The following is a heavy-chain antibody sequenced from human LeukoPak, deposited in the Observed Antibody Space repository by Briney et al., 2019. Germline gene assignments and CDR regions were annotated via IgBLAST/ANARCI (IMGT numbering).Heavy chain of an antibody. CDR3: ARDARSGYCVY. CDR1: GGSISSGGYY. CDR2: IYYSGST. J-gene: IGHJ4*02. D-gene: IGHD3-22*01. V-gene: IGHV4-31*03. Sequence: SQTLSLTCTVSGGSISSGGYYWSWIRQRPGKGLEWIGYIYYSGSTYYNPSLKSRVTISVDTSKNQFSLKLSSVTAADTAVYYCARDARSGYCVYWGQGTLVTASS.